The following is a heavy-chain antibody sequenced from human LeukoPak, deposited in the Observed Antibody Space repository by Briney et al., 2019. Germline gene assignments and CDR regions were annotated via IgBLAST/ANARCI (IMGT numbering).Heavy chain of an antibody. CDR3: ARTTEDCSSTSCYQYWFDP. V-gene: IGHV4-59*01. J-gene: IGHJ5*02. CDR1: GGSISSYY. Sequence: SETLSLTCTVSGGSISSYYWSWIRQPPGKGLEWIGYIYYSGSTSYNPSLKSRVTISVGTSKNQISLKVGSVTAADTAVYYCARTTEDCSSTSCYQYWFDPWGQGTLVTVSS. D-gene: IGHD2-2*01. CDR2: IYYSGST.